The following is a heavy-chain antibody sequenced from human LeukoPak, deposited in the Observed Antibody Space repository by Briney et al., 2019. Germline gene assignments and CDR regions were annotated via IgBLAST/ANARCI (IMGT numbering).Heavy chain of an antibody. V-gene: IGHV3-23*01. D-gene: IGHD6-19*01. CDR1: GFTFSSYA. CDR3: AKDPYKEVAGYYFDY. Sequence: PGGSLRLSCAASGFTFSSYAMTWVRQAPGKGLQWVSAVSGSGAHTYYADSVKGRFTISRDNSRDTLYLQMNSLRAEDTALYYCAKDPYKEVAGYYFDYWGQGALVTVSS. CDR2: VSGSGAHT. J-gene: IGHJ4*02.